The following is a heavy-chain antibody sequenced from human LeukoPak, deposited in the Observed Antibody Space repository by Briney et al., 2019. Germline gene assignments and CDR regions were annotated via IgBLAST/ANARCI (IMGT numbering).Heavy chain of an antibody. V-gene: IGHV3-33*01. D-gene: IGHD3-3*01. CDR1: GFTFSSYG. J-gene: IGHJ6*03. Sequence: GGSLRLSCAASGFTFSSYGIHWVRQAPGKGLEWVAVIWYDGSNKYYANSLKGRSTISRDNSKNTLYLQMNSLRAEDTAVYYCERDVHFGVVKRYYYMDVWGKGTTVTVSS. CDR2: IWYDGSNK. CDR3: ERDVHFGVVKRYYYMDV.